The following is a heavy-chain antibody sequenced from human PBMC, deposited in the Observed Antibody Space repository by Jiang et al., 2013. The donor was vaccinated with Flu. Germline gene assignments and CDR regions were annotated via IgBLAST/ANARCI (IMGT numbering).Heavy chain of an antibody. CDR2: ISYDGSDK. D-gene: IGHD6-13*01. CDR3: ARGGDSTSWYGNWFDP. V-gene: IGHV3-30-3*01. J-gene: IGHJ5*02. CDR1: RFTFSSYP. Sequence: QLVESGGGVVQPGKSLRLSCAASRFTFSSYPMHWVRQAPGKGLEWVAVISYDGSDKYFADSVKGRFTISRDNSKNTLYLQMNSLRAEDTAVYYCARGGDSTSWYGNWFDPWGQGTLVTVSS.